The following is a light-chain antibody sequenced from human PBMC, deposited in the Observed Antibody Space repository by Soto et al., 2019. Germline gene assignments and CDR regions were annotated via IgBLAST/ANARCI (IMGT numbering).Light chain of an antibody. V-gene: IGLV1-40*01. Sequence: QSVLTQPPSVSGAPGQRVTISCTGSSSNIGAGYDVHWYQQIPGTAPKLLIYGNINRPSGVPDRFSASKSGTSASLAITGLQAEDEADYYCQYYDSSLSAVVFGGGTKLTVL. CDR3: QYYDSSLSAVV. CDR2: GNI. J-gene: IGLJ2*01. CDR1: SSNIGAGYD.